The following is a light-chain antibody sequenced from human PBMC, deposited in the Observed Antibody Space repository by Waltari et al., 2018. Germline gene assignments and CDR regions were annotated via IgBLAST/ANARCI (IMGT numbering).Light chain of an antibody. Sequence: DIQMTQSPSTLSASVGDRVTITCRASQSISNWLCLYQQKQGKAPKLLIYKESTLESGGPLRLSGSGSGTEFTLTITILQPDDFATYYCQQYNCYSLLTFCGGTKVEIK. CDR1: QSISNW. J-gene: IGKJ4*01. V-gene: IGKV1-5*03. CDR2: KES. CDR3: QQYNCYSLLT.